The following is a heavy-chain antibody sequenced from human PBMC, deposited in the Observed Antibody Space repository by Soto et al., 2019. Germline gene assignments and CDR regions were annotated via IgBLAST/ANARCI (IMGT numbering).Heavy chain of an antibody. V-gene: IGHV2-5*02. Sequence: QITLKESGPTLVKPTQTLTLTCTFSGFSLSTSGVGVGWIRQPPGKALEWLALIYWDDDKRYSPSLKSRLTITKDNSKTQVVLTMTNMDPVDTATYYCARTQYCSGGSCSPYGMDVWGQGTTVTVSS. CDR2: IYWDDDK. D-gene: IGHD2-15*01. J-gene: IGHJ6*02. CDR3: ARTQYCSGGSCSPYGMDV. CDR1: GFSLSTSGVG.